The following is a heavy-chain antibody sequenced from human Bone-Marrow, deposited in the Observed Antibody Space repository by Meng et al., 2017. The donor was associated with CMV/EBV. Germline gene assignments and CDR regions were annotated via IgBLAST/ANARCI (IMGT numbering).Heavy chain of an antibody. D-gene: IGHD1-1*01. CDR3: ARDNNCGPDY. Sequence: ASVKVSCKASGYTFTAHYFHWVRQAPGQGLEWMGWIHPHRGDTNYAQQFQGRVTLTRDTSINTGYMELTRLTSDDTAVYYCARDNNCGPDYWGQGTLVPVSS. V-gene: IGHV1-2*02. CDR1: GYTFTAHY. CDR2: IHPHRGDT. J-gene: IGHJ4*02.